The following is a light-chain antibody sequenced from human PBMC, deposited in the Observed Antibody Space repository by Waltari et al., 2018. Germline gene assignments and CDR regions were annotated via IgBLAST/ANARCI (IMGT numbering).Light chain of an antibody. CDR1: QSISSY. Sequence: DIQMTQSPSSLSASVGDRVTITCRASQSISSYLNWYQQKPGKAPKLLIDAASSLQSGVPSRLSGSGSGTDFTLTISSLQPEDFATYYCQHSYSTLPYTFGQGTKLEIK. V-gene: IGKV1-39*01. CDR3: QHSYSTLPYT. CDR2: AAS. J-gene: IGKJ2*01.